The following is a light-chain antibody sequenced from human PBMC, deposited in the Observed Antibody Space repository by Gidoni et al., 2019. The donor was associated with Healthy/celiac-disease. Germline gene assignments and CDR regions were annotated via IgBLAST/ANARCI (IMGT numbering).Light chain of an antibody. V-gene: IGKV4-1*01. CDR3: QQYYSTPLT. CDR1: QRVLYSSNNKNY. Sequence: EIVMTQSPDSLAVSLGERAAINCKSSQRVLYSSNNKNYLAWYQQKPGQPPKLLIYWASTRESGVPDRFSGSGSGTDFTLTISSLQAEDVAVYYCQQYYSTPLTFGGGTKVEIK. J-gene: IGKJ4*01. CDR2: WAS.